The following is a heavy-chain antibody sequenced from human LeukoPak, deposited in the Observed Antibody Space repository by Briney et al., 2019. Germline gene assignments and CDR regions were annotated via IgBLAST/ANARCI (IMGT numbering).Heavy chain of an antibody. Sequence: VGSLRLSCAASGFTVSSNYMSWVRQAPGKGLEWVSGIYSRGSTYYPDSVKGRFPISRDNSKNTLYLQMNSLRADDTAVYYCARETSIAAVPDYDYYYYMDVWGKGTTVTVFS. D-gene: IGHD6-13*01. J-gene: IGHJ6*03. CDR2: IYSRGST. V-gene: IGHV3-53*01. CDR1: GFTVSSNY. CDR3: ARETSIAAVPDYDYYYYMDV.